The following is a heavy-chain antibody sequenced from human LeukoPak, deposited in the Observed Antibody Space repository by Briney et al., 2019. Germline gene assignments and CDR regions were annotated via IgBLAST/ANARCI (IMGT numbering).Heavy chain of an antibody. CDR1: GGSISTSSYY. V-gene: IGHV4-39*01. CDR2: IYYSGTT. Sequence: PSETPSLTCTVSGGSISTSSYYWGWIRQPPGKGLEWIGTIYYSGTTYYNPSLESRVTISEDTSRNRFSLMLSSVTAADTAIYYCARQVSDYFYYYMDVWGEGTTVIVSS. J-gene: IGHJ6*03. CDR3: ARQVSDYFYYYMDV.